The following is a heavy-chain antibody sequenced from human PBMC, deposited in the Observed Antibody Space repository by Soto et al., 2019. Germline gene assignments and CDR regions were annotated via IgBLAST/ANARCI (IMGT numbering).Heavy chain of an antibody. J-gene: IGHJ4*02. D-gene: IGHD3-16*01. CDR2: TYYRSKWFN. CDR3: ARGDQGFDY. CDR1: GDSVSSKSAA. V-gene: IGHV6-1*01. Sequence: QALSLTCAISGDSVSSKSAACNLIRQSPSRGLEWLGRTYYRSKWFNNYALSVKSRITINPDTSKNQFSLQLNSVTPEDTAVYYCARGDQGFDYWGQGTLVIVSS.